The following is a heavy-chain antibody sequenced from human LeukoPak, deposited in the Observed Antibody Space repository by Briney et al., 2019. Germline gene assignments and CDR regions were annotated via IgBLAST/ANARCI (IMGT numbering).Heavy chain of an antibody. D-gene: IGHD6-19*01. CDR1: GFTFSSYG. J-gene: IGHJ4*02. CDR3: VRYFTAVAPTLRLDY. V-gene: IGHV3-7*03. CDR2: IKQDGRDK. Sequence: GGSLRLSCAASGFTFSSYGMHWVRQAPGKGLEWVATIKQDGRDKYYVDSVKGRFTISRDDAKNSLYLQMNSLRVEDTAVYHCVRYFTAVAPTLRLDYWGQGTLVTVSP.